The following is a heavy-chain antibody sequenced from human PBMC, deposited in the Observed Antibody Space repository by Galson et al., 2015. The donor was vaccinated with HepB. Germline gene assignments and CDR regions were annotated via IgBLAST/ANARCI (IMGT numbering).Heavy chain of an antibody. CDR2: LYGGGTT. CDR1: GFILSSHY. V-gene: IGHV3-53*01. Sequence: SLRLSCAASGFILSSHYMSWVRQTPEKGLEWVSLLYGGGTTHYADSVRGRFTISRDNSKNTLFLQMDSLRAEDTAVYYCARDYPLFDYWGQGTLVTVSS. J-gene: IGHJ4*02. CDR3: ARDYPLFDY. D-gene: IGHD3-16*02.